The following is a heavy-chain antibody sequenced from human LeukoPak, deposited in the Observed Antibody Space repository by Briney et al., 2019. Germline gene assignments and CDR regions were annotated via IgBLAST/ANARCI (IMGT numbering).Heavy chain of an antibody. V-gene: IGHV3-23*01. D-gene: IGHD3-3*01. CDR3: AIVDDFWSGYYTFDY. CDR2: ISGSGGST. CDR1: GFTFSSYG. Sequence: GGTLRLSCAASGFTFSSYGMSWVRQAPGKGLEWFSAISGSGGSTYYADSVKGRFTISRDNSKNTLYLQMNSLRAEDRAVYYCAIVDDFWSGYYTFDYWGQGTLVIVSS. J-gene: IGHJ4*02.